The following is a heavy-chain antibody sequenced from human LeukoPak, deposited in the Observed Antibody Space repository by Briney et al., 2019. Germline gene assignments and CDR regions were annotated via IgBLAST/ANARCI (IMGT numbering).Heavy chain of an antibody. Sequence: SVKASCKASGGTFSSYAISWVRQAPGQGLEWMGRIIPILGIANYAQKFQGRVTITADKSTSTAYMELSSLRSEDTAVYYCARDQGWELWFWGQGTLVTVSS. J-gene: IGHJ4*02. CDR3: ARDQGWELWF. CDR2: IIPILGIA. V-gene: IGHV1-69*04. CDR1: GGTFSSYA. D-gene: IGHD5-18*01.